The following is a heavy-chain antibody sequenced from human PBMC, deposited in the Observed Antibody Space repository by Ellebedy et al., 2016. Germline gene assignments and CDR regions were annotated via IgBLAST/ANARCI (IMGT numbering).Heavy chain of an antibody. V-gene: IGHV3-66*01. CDR3: ARGNAMPGPEPLDY. CDR1: GFTVSSNY. J-gene: IGHJ4*02. D-gene: IGHD1-14*01. Sequence: GESLKISCAASGFTVSSNYMSWVRQAPGKGLEWVSVLYSGGTIFYADLVKGRFTISRGNSKNTLYLQMNSLRAEDTAVYYCARGNAMPGPEPLDYWGQGTLVTVSS. CDR2: LYSGGTI.